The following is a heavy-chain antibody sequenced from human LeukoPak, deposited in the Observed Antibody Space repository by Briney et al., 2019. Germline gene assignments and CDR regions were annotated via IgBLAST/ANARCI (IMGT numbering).Heavy chain of an antibody. J-gene: IGHJ6*02. Sequence: PGGSLRLSCAASGFTFSSYGMHWVRQAPGKGLEGVAVISYDGSNKYYADSVKGRFTISRDNAKNTLHLQMSSLRAEDTAVYYCAKDKDFWSGYYIGVPYYYGMDVGGQGTTVTVSS. V-gene: IGHV3-30*18. D-gene: IGHD3-3*01. CDR2: ISYDGSNK. CDR1: GFTFSSYG. CDR3: AKDKDFWSGYYIGVPYYYGMDV.